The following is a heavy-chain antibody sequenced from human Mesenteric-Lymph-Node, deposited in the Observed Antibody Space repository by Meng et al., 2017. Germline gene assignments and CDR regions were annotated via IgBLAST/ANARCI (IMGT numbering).Heavy chain of an antibody. J-gene: IGHJ6*02. CDR3: ARDRYCSSTSCYLYYYYYGMDV. CDR1: GFIFRTYW. Sequence: GGSLRLSCAASGFIFRTYWMTWVRQAPGKGLEWVANIKQDGSEKSYGDSVKGRFIISRDNAKNSLYLQMNSLRAEDTAVYYCARDRYCSSTSCYLYYYYYGMDVWGQGTTVTVSS. D-gene: IGHD2-2*01. CDR2: IKQDGSEK. V-gene: IGHV3-7*01.